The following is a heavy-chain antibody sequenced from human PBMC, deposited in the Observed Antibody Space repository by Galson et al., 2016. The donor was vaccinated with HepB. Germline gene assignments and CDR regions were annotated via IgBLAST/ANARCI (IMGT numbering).Heavy chain of an antibody. Sequence: SLRLSCAASGFTLNTYAMSWVRQAPGKGLEWIAYIRGGNTNTDYAVSVKGRFTISRDDATNSLFLQMNSLRDEDTAIYYCARDHDWAFDYWGQGTLVSVSS. CDR1: GFTLNTYA. J-gene: IGHJ4*02. CDR2: IRGGNTNT. D-gene: IGHD3-9*01. V-gene: IGHV3-48*02. CDR3: ARDHDWAFDY.